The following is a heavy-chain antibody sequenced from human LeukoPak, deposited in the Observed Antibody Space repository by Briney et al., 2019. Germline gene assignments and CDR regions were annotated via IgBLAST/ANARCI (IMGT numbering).Heavy chain of an antibody. CDR3: ARDRGSEFGDSNYYGMDV. D-gene: IGHD3-16*01. Sequence: GASVKVSCKASGYTFTGYYMHWVRQAPGQGLEWMGWINPNSGGTNYAQKFQGRVTMTRDTSISTAYMELSRLRSDDTAVYYCARDRGSEFGDSNYYGMDVWGQGTTVTVSS. CDR1: GYTFTGYY. CDR2: INPNSGGT. J-gene: IGHJ6*02. V-gene: IGHV1-2*02.